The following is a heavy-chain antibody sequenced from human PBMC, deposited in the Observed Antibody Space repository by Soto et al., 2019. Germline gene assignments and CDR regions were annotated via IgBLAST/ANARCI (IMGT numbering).Heavy chain of an antibody. Sequence: GGSLRLSCAASGFTFSSYGMHWVRQAPGKGLEWVAVIWYDGSNKYYADSVKGRFTISRDNSKNTLYLQMNSLRAEDTAVYYCARDGDSSEYGMDVWGQGTTVTVSS. J-gene: IGHJ6*02. D-gene: IGHD6-25*01. V-gene: IGHV3-33*01. CDR3: ARDGDSSEYGMDV. CDR2: IWYDGSNK. CDR1: GFTFSSYG.